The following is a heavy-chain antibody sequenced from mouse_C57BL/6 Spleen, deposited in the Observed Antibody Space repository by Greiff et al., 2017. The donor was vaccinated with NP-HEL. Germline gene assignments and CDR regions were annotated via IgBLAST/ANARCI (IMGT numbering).Heavy chain of an antibody. J-gene: IGHJ1*03. CDR3: ARLPIDYDGSSYPLYWYFDV. CDR1: GFTFTDYY. Sequence: EVMLVESGGGLVQPGGSLSLSCAASGFTFTDYYMSWVRQPPGKALEWLGFIRNKANGYTTEYSASVKGRFTISRDNSQSILYLQMNALRAEASATYYCARLPIDYDGSSYPLYWYFDVWGTGTTVTVSS. CDR2: IRNKANGYTT. V-gene: IGHV7-3*01. D-gene: IGHD1-1*01.